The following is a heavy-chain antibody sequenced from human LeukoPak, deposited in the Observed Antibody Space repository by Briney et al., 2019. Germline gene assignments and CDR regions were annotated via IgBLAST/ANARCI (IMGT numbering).Heavy chain of an antibody. CDR2: IYSGGST. CDR3: AKDDAWLQFGD. D-gene: IGHD5-24*01. CDR1: GFTVSSNY. J-gene: IGHJ4*02. Sequence: GGSLRLSCAASGFTVSSNYMSWVRQAPGKGLEWVSVIYSGGSTYYADSVKGRFTISRDNSKGTVYLQMNSLRPEDTAVYYCAKDDAWLQFGDWGRGTLVTVSS. V-gene: IGHV3-53*01.